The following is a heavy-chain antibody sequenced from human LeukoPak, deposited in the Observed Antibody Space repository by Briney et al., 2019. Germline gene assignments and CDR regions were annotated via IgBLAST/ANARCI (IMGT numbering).Heavy chain of an antibody. CDR1: GYTFTSYA. J-gene: IGHJ4*02. D-gene: IGHD4-11*01. CDR2: INAGNGNT. CDR3: ARVEGEGDYSGYNFDY. Sequence: ATVKVSCKAPGYTFTSYAMHWVRQAPGQRLEWMGWINAGNGNTKYSQKFQGRVTITRDTSASTAYMELSSLRSEDTAVYYCARVEGEGDYSGYNFDYWGQGTLVTVSS. V-gene: IGHV1-3*01.